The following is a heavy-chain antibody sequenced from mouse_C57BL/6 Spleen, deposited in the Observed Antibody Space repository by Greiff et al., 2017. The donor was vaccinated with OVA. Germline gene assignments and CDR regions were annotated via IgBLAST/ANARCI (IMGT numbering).Heavy chain of an antibody. CDR2: IRNKANSYTT. Sequence: DVQLVESGGGLVQPGGSLSLSCAASGFTFTDYYMSWVRQPPGKALEWLGVIRNKANSYTTKYSASVKGRFTISRDNSQSILYLQINALRAQDSTTYYCARSYYYDSSYYAMDYWGQGTSVTVSS. CDR3: ARSYYYDSSYYAMDY. D-gene: IGHD1-1*01. J-gene: IGHJ4*01. V-gene: IGHV7-3*01. CDR1: GFTFTDYY.